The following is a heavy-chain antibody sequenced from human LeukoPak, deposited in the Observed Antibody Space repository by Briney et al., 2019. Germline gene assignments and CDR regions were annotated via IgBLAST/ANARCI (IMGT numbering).Heavy chain of an antibody. V-gene: IGHV3-66*01. CDR1: GFSFSTYG. CDR2: LHSGGST. D-gene: IGHD1-14*01. CDR3: ARAPSERADNALDI. Sequence: GGSLRLSCAASGFSFSTYGLNWVRQAPGEGLEWVSVLHSGGSTYYADSVKGRFTISRDNSKNTLYLQMNSLRAEDTGVYYCARAPSERADNALDIWGQGTKVAVSS. J-gene: IGHJ3*02.